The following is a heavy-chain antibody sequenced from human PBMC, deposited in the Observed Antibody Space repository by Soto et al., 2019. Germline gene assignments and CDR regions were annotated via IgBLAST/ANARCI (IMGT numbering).Heavy chain of an antibody. CDR1: RDTFTSYY. J-gene: IGHJ6*02. D-gene: IGHD2-15*01. Sequence: GASVKVSCKAPRDTFTSYYINWVRQAPGQGLEWMGVINPHGGSTAYAQKLQGRVTMTTDTSTSTAYMELRSLRSDDTAVYYCARDGCSGGSCYGDYYYYYGMDVWGQGTTVTVSS. CDR3: ARDGCSGGSCYGDYYYYYGMDV. V-gene: IGHV1-18*04. CDR2: INPHGGST.